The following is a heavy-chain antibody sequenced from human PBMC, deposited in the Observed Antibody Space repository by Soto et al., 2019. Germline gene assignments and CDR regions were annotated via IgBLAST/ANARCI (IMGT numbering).Heavy chain of an antibody. J-gene: IGHJ6*02. Sequence: ASVPVSHLACGCTVSNCPLLELQPPAGQEREWVDGIIPIFGTPNYAQKCQGRVTIPADESTSTVYMELSSLRSEDTAVFYCARSRHRPSTEYQLFAYYYSAMDVWGQGTTVTVYS. V-gene: IGHV1-69*13. CDR3: ARSRHRPSTEYQLFAYYYSAMDV. CDR1: GCTVSNCP. D-gene: IGHD2-2*01. CDR2: IIPIFGTP.